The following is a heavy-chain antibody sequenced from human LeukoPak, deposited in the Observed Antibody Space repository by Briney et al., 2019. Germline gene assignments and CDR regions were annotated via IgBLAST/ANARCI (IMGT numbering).Heavy chain of an antibody. Sequence: SVKVSCKASGGTFSSYAISWVRQAPGQGLEWMGRIIPILGIANYAQKFQGRVTITADKSTSTAYMELSSLRSEDTAVYYCARDRGRGYGTGVNWFDPWGQGTLVTVSS. D-gene: IGHD5-18*01. CDR3: ARDRGRGYGTGVNWFDP. J-gene: IGHJ5*02. CDR1: GGTFSSYA. CDR2: IIPILGIA. V-gene: IGHV1-69*04.